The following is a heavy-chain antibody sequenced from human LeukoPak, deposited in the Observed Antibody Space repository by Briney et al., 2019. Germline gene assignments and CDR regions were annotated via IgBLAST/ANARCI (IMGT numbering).Heavy chain of an antibody. CDR2: VNGDGSTT. CDR1: GFTFSRYW. D-gene: IGHD2-2*02. V-gene: IGHV3-74*01. CDR3: AKDSAVVPAAIYY. Sequence: PGGSLRLSCAASGFTFSRYWMPWVRQAPGKGLEWVSRVNGDGSTTTYADSVKGRFTISRDNAKNTLYLQMNSLRAEDTAVYYCAKDSAVVPAAIYYWGQGTLVTVSS. J-gene: IGHJ4*02.